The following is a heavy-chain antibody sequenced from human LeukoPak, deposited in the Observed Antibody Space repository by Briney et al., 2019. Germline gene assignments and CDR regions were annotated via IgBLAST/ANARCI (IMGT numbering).Heavy chain of an antibody. D-gene: IGHD2-21*01. V-gene: IGHV1-2*02. CDR2: INPNSGGT. CDR1: GYTFTGYY. CDR3: ARRIVVGPIDAFDI. Sequence: ASVKVSCKASGYTFTGYYMHWVRQAPGQGLEWMGWINPNSGGTNYAQKFQGRVTMTRDTSIGTAYMELSRLRSDDTAVYYCARRIVVGPIDAFDIWGQGTMVTVSS. J-gene: IGHJ3*02.